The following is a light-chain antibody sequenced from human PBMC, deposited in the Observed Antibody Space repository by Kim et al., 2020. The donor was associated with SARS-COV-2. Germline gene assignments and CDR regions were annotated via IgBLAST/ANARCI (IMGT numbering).Light chain of an antibody. V-gene: IGKV1-39*01. J-gene: IGKJ2*01. CDR2: AAS. Sequence: SAAVGDRVTITCRASQSISIYLNWYQQRPGKAPKLLIYAASSLQSGVRSRISGSGSGTDDTLSSSRREPEDFAKYYCQQSYSTQYTFGQGTKLEI. CDR3: QQSYSTQYT. CDR1: QSISIY.